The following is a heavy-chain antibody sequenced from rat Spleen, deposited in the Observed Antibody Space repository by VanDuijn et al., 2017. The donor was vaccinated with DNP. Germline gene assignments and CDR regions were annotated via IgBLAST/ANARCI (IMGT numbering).Heavy chain of an antibody. Sequence: EVQLQESRPGLVKPSQSLSLTCSVTNYSITSNYWGWIRKFPGNKMEWMGYISYSGYTSYNPSLKSRISITRDTSKNQFFLQLNSVTTEDTATYYGARWNYYGYNGFDYWGQGTLVTVSS. CDR1: NYSITSNY. J-gene: IGHJ3*01. V-gene: IGHV3-1*01. D-gene: IGHD1-9*01. CDR3: ARWNYYGYNGFDY. CDR2: ISYSGYT.